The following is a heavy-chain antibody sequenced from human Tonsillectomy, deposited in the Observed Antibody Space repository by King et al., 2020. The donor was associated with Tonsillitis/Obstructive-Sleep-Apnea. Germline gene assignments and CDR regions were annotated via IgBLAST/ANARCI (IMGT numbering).Heavy chain of an antibody. Sequence: QVQLQESGPGLVKPSETLSLTCTVSGGSISSYFCSWIRQSPGQGLEWIASSYYRGCTNYNPSLESRATISVDPSKHQFSLRLSSVTAAYTAVYYCATSHYSSTQFDYWGQGTLVTVSS. CDR1: GGSISSYF. CDR2: SYYRGCT. V-gene: IGHV4-59*01. CDR3: ATSHYSSTQFDY. J-gene: IGHJ4*02. D-gene: IGHD6-13*01.